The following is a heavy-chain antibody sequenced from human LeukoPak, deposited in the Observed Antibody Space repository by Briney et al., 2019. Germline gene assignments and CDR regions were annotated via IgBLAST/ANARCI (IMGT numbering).Heavy chain of an antibody. J-gene: IGHJ6*02. CDR1: GGSISSYY. D-gene: IGHD5-24*01. V-gene: IGHV4-59*01. CDR2: IYYSGST. Sequence: KSSETLSLTCTVSGGSISSYYWSWIRQPPGKGLEWIGYIYYSGSTNYNPSLKSRVTISVDTSKNQFSLKLSSVTAADTAVYYCARDLRGRDGYNRDYYYYGMDVWGQGTTVTVSS. CDR3: ARDLRGRDGYNRDYYYYGMDV.